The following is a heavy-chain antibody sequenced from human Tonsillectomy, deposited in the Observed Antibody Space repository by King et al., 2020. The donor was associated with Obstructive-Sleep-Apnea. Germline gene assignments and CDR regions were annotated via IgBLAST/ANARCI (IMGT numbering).Heavy chain of an antibody. D-gene: IGHD2-15*01. J-gene: IGHJ4*02. CDR3: ARLDCSGGSCYWGNFDY. V-gene: IGHV4-34*01. CDR1: GGSFSAYY. CDR2: SNDSGST. Sequence: VQLQQWGAGLLKPSETLSLTCDVYGGSFSAYYWGWIRQPPGKGLEWIGESNDSGSTNYNSSLKSRVTISVDTSKNQFSLKLNSVTAAATAVYYCARLDCSGGSCYWGNFDYWGQGTLVTVSS.